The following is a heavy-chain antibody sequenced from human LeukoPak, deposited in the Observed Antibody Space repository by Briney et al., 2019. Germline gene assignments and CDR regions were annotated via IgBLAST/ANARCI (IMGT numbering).Heavy chain of an antibody. J-gene: IGHJ4*02. Sequence: SETLSLTCTVSGVSISSYYWSWLRQPPGKGLEWIGYIYYSGSTNYNPSLKSRVTISVDTSKNQFSLKLSSVTAADTAVYYCARRSPSYSSGYSGPFDYWGQGTLVTVSS. CDR1: GVSISSYY. CDR3: ARRSPSYSSGYSGPFDY. V-gene: IGHV4-59*01. CDR2: IYYSGST. D-gene: IGHD3-22*01.